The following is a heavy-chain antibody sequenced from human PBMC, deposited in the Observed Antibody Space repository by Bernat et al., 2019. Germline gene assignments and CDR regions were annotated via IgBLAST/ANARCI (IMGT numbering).Heavy chain of an antibody. CDR2: ISYDGSNK. Sequence: QVQLVESGGGVVQPGRSLRLSCAASGFTFSSYGTHWVRQAPGKGLEGVAVISYDGSNKHYADSVKGRFTISRDNSKNTLYLQMNSLSAEDTAVYYCAKEYCSTRCREDYFDYWGQGTLVTVSS. CDR1: GFTFSSYG. V-gene: IGHV3-30*18. CDR3: AKEYCSTRCREDYFDY. J-gene: IGHJ4*02. D-gene: IGHD2-2*01.